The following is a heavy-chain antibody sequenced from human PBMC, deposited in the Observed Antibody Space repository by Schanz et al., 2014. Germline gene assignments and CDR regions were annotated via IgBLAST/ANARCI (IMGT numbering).Heavy chain of an antibody. J-gene: IGHJ6*02. CDR2: IFFRGST. CDR3: YGMDV. CDR1: GGSISSGGYS. V-gene: IGHV4-30-4*07. Sequence: QVQLQESGPGLVKPSQTLSLTCAVSGGSISSGGYSWSWIRQPPGKGLEWIGYIFFRGSTYYNPSHKSRFTISIDTSKTQFSLRLTSVTAADTAVYYCYGMDVWGQGTTVTVSS.